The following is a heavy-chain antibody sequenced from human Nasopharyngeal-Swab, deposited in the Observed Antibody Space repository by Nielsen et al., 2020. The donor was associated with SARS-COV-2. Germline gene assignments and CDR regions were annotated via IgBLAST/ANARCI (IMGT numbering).Heavy chain of an antibody. CDR2: INPSGGSA. V-gene: IGHV1-46*01. Sequence: WVRQVPGQGLEWMGIINPSGGSATYAQRFQGKVTMTRDTSTSTVFMELSSLKSEDTAVYYCARDRYGSGSFLGYWGQGTLVTVSS. CDR3: ARDRYGSGSFLGY. J-gene: IGHJ4*02. D-gene: IGHD3-10*01.